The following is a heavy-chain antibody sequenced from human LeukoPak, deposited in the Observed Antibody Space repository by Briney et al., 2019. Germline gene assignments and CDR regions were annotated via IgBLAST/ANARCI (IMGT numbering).Heavy chain of an antibody. V-gene: IGHV4-34*01. Sequence: SETLSLTCAVSGGSFSGYYWTWIRQTPEKGLEWIGEMNPSGSTNYNPSLKKRVTISVDTSKNQFSLEVSSVTAADTAVYYCARGRQDVTMIVVVMTAVSYYLDVWGKGTTVTVS. CDR3: ARGRQDVTMIVVVMTAVSYYLDV. D-gene: IGHD3-22*01. J-gene: IGHJ6*03. CDR1: GGSFSGYY. CDR2: MNPSGST.